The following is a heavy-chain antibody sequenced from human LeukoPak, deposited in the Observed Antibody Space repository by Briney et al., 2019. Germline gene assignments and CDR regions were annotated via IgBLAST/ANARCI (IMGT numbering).Heavy chain of an antibody. V-gene: IGHV3-53*05. CDR2: IYSGGST. J-gene: IGHJ6*03. CDR3: ARDFSSSWYYYYYMDV. Sequence: GGSLRLSCAASGFTVSSNYMSWVRQAPGGGLEWCSDIYSGGSTYYAASVKGRFTISRDNSKNTLSLQLNSLRTEDTAVYFCARDFSSSWYYYYYMDVWGKGTTVTVSS. D-gene: IGHD6-13*01. CDR1: GFTVSSNY.